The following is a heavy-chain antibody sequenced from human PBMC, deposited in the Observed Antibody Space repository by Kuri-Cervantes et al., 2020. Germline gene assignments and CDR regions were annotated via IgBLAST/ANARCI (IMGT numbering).Heavy chain of an antibody. D-gene: IGHD3-22*01. Sequence: GESLKISCAASGFTFSSYAMHWVRQAPGKGLEWVAVISYDGSNKYYADSVKGRFTISRDNSKNTLYLQMNSLRAEDTAVYYCARDYYDSSGYIDYWGQGTLVTVSS. CDR3: ARDYYDSSGYIDY. J-gene: IGHJ4*02. CDR1: GFTFSSYA. CDR2: ISYDGSNK. V-gene: IGHV3-30-3*01.